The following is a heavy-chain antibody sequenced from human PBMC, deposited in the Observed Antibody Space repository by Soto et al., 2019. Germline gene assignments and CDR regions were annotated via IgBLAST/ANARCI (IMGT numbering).Heavy chain of an antibody. D-gene: IGHD5-12*01. CDR2: TYFRSKWYN. V-gene: IGHV6-1*01. CDR3: AKGDNLGPKTGYAFDP. Sequence: SQTLSLTCAISGDSVSSNTASLNLIMQSPSGGLEWLGRTYFRSKWYNDYAVSVKSRIIINPDTSNNQFSLQLNSVTPEDTAVYFCAKGDNLGPKTGYAFDPWGQGIMVTVSS. CDR1: GDSVSSNTAS. J-gene: IGHJ5*02.